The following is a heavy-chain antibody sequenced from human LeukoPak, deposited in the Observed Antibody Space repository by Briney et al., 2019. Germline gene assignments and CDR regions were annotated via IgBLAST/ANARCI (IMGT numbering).Heavy chain of an antibody. D-gene: IGHD3-3*01. CDR3: ARQWSGYPRYFDY. Sequence: SETLSLTCTVSGGSISSSSYYWGWIRQPPGKGLEWIGSIYYSGSTCYNPSLKSRVTISVDTSKNQFSLKLSSVTAADTAVYYCARQWSGYPRYFDYWGQGTLVTVSS. CDR2: IYYSGST. V-gene: IGHV4-39*01. CDR1: GGSISSSSYY. J-gene: IGHJ4*02.